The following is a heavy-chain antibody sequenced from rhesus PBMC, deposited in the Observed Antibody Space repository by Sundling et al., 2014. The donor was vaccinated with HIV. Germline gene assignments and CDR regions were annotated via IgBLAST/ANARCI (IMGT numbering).Heavy chain of an antibody. D-gene: IGHD6-37*01. J-gene: IGHJ4*01. CDR3: AKHFSGGWGDY. V-gene: IGHV3-13*01. Sequence: EVQLVESGGGLVQPGGSLRLSCAASGFIFSDYYMHWVRQAEGKGLEWVALVKTKGLNYTTVYGAAVQDRFTISRDDSTNTLFLQMSGLKTEDTALYYCAKHFSGGWGDYWGQGVLVTVSS. CDR2: VKTKGLNYTT. CDR1: GFIFSDYY.